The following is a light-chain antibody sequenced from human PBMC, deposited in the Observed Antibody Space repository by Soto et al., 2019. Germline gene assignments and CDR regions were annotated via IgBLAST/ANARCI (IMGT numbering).Light chain of an antibody. V-gene: IGKV3-11*01. CDR2: DAS. Sequence: EIVLTQSPATLSLSPGERATLSCRASQSVSSYLVWYQQKPGQAPRLLIYDASNRATGIPARFSGSGSGTDFTLTISSLEPEDFAVYYCQQRSNWRTFGQGTKV. J-gene: IGKJ1*01. CDR3: QQRSNWRT. CDR1: QSVSSY.